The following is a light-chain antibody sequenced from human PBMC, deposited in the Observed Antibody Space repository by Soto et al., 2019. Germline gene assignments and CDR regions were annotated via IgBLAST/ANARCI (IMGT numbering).Light chain of an antibody. Sequence: VLTQSPATLSLSPGERATLFCKASQSVGVYMGWFQQKPGQAPRVLIYDATNRAGGVPARFSGSGSGTDFPLTISSLEAADSAVYYWQQRDIWPPLTFGGGTKLEIK. CDR3: QQRDIWPPLT. V-gene: IGKV3-11*01. CDR1: QSVGVY. J-gene: IGKJ4*01. CDR2: DAT.